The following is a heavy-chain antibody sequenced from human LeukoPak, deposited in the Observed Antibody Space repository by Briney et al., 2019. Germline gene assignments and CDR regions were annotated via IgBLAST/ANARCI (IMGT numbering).Heavy chain of an antibody. Sequence: ASVEVSCKASGGTFSSYAISWVRQAPGQGLEWMGGIIPIFGTANYAQKFQGRVTITTDESTSTAYMELSSLRSEDTAVYYCARVADSSGYALFDYWGQGTLVTVS. J-gene: IGHJ4*02. D-gene: IGHD3-22*01. CDR2: IIPIFGTA. CDR3: ARVADSSGYALFDY. CDR1: GGTFSSYA. V-gene: IGHV1-69*05.